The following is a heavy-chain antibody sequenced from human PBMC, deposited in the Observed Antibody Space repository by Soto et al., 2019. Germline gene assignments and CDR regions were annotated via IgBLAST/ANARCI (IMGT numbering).Heavy chain of an antibody. J-gene: IGHJ5*02. CDR2: ISGSGGST. V-gene: IGHV3-23*01. CDR1: GFTFSSYA. D-gene: IGHD6-19*01. Sequence: PGGSLRLSCAASGFTFSSYAMSWVRQAPGKGLEWVSAISGSGGSTYYADSVKGRFTISRDNSKNTLYLQMNSLRAEDTGVHYCAKDLRGSSYRPNWFDPWGQGTLVTVSS. CDR3: AKDLRGSSYRPNWFDP.